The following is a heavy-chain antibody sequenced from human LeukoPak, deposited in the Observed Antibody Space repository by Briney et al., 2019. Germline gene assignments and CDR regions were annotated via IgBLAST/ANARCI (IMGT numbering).Heavy chain of an antibody. Sequence: GGSLRLSCAASGFTFSNAWMSWVRQAPGKGLEWVGRIKTKTDGETTDYASPVKGRFTISRDDSKNTLYLQMNSLKTEDTAVYFCTPSIVGATTFDYWGQGTLVTVSS. CDR3: TPSIVGATTFDY. CDR2: IKTKTDGETT. CDR1: GFTFSNAW. J-gene: IGHJ4*02. D-gene: IGHD1-26*01. V-gene: IGHV3-15*01.